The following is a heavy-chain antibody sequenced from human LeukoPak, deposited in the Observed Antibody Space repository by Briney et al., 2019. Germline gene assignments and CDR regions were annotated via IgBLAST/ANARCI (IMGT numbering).Heavy chain of an antibody. Sequence: GGSLRLSCAASRFTFSTYAMHWVRQAPGKGLEWVAGISNDGTNEDHADSVKGRFTISRDNSKNTLYLQMNRLRAEDTAIYYCARDRIAVAGMGAFQHWGQGTLITVSS. V-gene: IGHV3-30-3*01. J-gene: IGHJ1*01. CDR2: ISNDGTNE. CDR3: ARDRIAVAGMGAFQH. CDR1: RFTFSTYA. D-gene: IGHD6-19*01.